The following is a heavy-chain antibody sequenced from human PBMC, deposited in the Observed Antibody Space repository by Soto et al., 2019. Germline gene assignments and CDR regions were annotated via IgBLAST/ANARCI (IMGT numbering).Heavy chain of an antibody. CDR3: ARDLVVPASYYYYYYGMDV. D-gene: IGHD2-2*01. CDR1: GFTFSSYW. Sequence: PGGSLRLSCAASGFTFSSYWMSWVRQAPGKGLEWVANIKQDGSEKYYVDSVKGRFTISRDNAKNSLYLQMNSLRAEDTAVYYCARDLVVPASYYYYYYGMDVWGQGTTVTVSS. CDR2: IKQDGSEK. J-gene: IGHJ6*02. V-gene: IGHV3-7*01.